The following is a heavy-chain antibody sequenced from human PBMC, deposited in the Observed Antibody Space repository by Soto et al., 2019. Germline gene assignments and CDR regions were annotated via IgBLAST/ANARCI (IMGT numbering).Heavy chain of an antibody. CDR3: ARGRGGYSGYYGRYFDY. Sequence: QVQLQQWGAGLLKPSETLSLTCAVSGGSFSGYYWSWIRQPPGKGLERIGEINHSGSTNYNPSLKSRVTISVDTSKNQFSLKLSSVTAADTAVYYCARGRGGYSGYYGRYFDYWGQGTLVTVSS. J-gene: IGHJ4*02. D-gene: IGHD5-12*01. CDR2: INHSGST. CDR1: GGSFSGYY. V-gene: IGHV4-34*01.